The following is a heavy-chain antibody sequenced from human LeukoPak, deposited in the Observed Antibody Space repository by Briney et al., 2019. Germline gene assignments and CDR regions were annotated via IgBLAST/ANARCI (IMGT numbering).Heavy chain of an antibody. J-gene: IGHJ5*01. Sequence: GGSLRLSCAASGFTVSSSYMSWVRQAPGKGLEWVSVLYGDGTTYYVDSVKGRFTISRDNSKDTVYLQMNSLRAEDTAVYYCARASYSGWTASHDSWGQGTLVTVSS. V-gene: IGHV3-66*01. CDR2: LYGDGTT. CDR3: ARASYSGWTASHDS. CDR1: GFTVSSSY. D-gene: IGHD6-25*01.